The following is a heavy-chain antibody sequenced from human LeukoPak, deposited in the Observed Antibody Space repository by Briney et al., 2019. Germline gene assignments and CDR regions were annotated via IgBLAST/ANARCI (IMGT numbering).Heavy chain of an antibody. Sequence: GESLKISCKGSGYSFTDYWIGWVRQMPGKGLGWMGIIYPGDSDTKYSPSFQGQVTMSADKSSSTACLEWSSLKASDTAMYYCAIRYSGSYNDYWGQGTLVTVSS. V-gene: IGHV5-51*01. J-gene: IGHJ4*02. CDR2: IYPGDSDT. CDR3: AIRYSGSYNDY. D-gene: IGHD1-26*01. CDR1: GYSFTDYW.